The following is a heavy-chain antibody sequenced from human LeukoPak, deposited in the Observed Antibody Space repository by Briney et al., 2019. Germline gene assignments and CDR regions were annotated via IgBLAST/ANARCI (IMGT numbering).Heavy chain of an antibody. CDR2: IRFDGAKT. V-gene: IGHV3-30*02. CDR3: AKDGVILAPGESWYMDV. J-gene: IGHJ6*03. D-gene: IGHD3-16*01. Sequence: GGSLRLSCSASKFRFSDYGMHWVRQAPGKGLEWVAFIRFDGAKTNYAESVRGRFTISRDNSKNTLYLQMNSLRADDTAVFYCAKDGVILAPGESWYMDVWGSGTPVTVSS. CDR1: KFRFSDYG.